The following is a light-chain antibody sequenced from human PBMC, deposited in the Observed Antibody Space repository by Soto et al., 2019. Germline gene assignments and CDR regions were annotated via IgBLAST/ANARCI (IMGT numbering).Light chain of an antibody. Sequence: EIVLTESPATLSLSPGERATLSCRACQSVSSYLAWYQQKPGQAPRLLIYDASNRATGISARFSGSGSGTDVTLTISSLEPEDFAFYYCQQRYNWPLTFGPGTKVDIK. CDR1: QSVSSY. CDR3: QQRYNWPLT. J-gene: IGKJ3*01. V-gene: IGKV3-11*01. CDR2: DAS.